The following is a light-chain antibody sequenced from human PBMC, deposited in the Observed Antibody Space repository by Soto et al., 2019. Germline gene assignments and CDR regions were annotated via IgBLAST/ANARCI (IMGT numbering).Light chain of an antibody. V-gene: IGLV2-14*01. CDR3: SSFTSSHTWV. CDR1: SSDVGGYNF. CDR2: EVA. Sequence: QSALTQPASVSGSPGQSIAISCTRTSSDVGGYNFVSWYQQHPGKAPKVLIYEVANRPSGVSDRFSGSKSGNTASLTISGLQAEDEADYHCSSFTSSHTWVFGGGTQLTVL. J-gene: IGLJ7*01.